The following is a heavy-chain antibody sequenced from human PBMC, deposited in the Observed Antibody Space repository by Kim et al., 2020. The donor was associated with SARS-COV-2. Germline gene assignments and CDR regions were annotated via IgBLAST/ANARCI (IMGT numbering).Heavy chain of an antibody. D-gene: IGHD6-19*01. Sequence: GGSLRLSCAASGFTFSGYNMTWARQAPGKGLEWVAYINNSRSSIDYADSVKGRFTISRDNAQNSLYLHMSSLRGEDTAVYFCARGRGGWYCFEYSGQGIL. CDR2: INNSRSSI. CDR1: GFTFSGYN. V-gene: IGHV3-21*06. CDR3: ARGRGGWYCFEY. J-gene: IGHJ4*02.